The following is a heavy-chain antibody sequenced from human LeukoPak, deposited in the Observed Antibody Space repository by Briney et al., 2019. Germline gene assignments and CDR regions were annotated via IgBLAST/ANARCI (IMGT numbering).Heavy chain of an antibody. CDR2: ISSNGGST. V-gene: IGHV3-64*01. CDR1: GFTFSSYA. CDR3: ARDTPYYDFLFHY. J-gene: IGHJ4*02. D-gene: IGHD3-3*01. Sequence: GGSLRLSCAASGFTFSSYAMHWVRQAPGKGLEYVSAISSNGGSTYYANSVKGRFTISRDNSKNTLYLQMGSLRAEDMAVYYCARDTPYYDFLFHYWGQGTLVTVSS.